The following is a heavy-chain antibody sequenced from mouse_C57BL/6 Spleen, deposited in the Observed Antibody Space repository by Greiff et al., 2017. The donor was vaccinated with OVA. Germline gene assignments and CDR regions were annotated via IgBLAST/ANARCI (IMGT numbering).Heavy chain of an antibody. J-gene: IGHJ4*01. D-gene: IGHD2-4*01. CDR2: INYDGSST. CDR3: ARDDYDDGYAMDY. Sequence: EVKLMESEGGLVQPGSSMKLSCTASGFTFSDYYMAWVRQVPEKGLEWVANINYDGSSTYYLDSLKSRFIISRDNAKNILYLQMSSLKSEDTATYYCARDDYDDGYAMDYWGQGTSVTVSS. CDR1: GFTFSDYY. V-gene: IGHV5-16*01.